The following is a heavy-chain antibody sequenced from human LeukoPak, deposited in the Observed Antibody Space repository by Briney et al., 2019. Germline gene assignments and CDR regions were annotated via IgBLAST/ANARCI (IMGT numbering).Heavy chain of an antibody. CDR1: GYSFTSYW. CDR2: IYPGDSDT. CDR3: ASSYYYDSSGYLPPVDH. V-gene: IGHV5-51*01. J-gene: IGHJ4*02. D-gene: IGHD3-22*01. Sequence: GESLKISCKGSGYSFTSYWIGWVRQMPGKGLEWMGIIYPGDSDTRYSPSFQGQVTISADKSISTAYLQWSSLKASDTAMYYCASSYYYDSSGYLPPVDHWGQGTLVTVSS.